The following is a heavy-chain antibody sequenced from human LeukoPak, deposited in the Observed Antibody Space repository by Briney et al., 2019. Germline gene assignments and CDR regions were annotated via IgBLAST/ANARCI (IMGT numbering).Heavy chain of an antibody. Sequence: PGGSLRLSCAVSGFTFSSYWMHWVRQAPGKGLVWVSRLNSDGSSTNYADSVKGRFTISRDNAKNTPYLQMNSLRAEDTAVYYCARMYYHDSSDYYWAPDYWGQGTLVTVSS. J-gene: IGHJ4*02. CDR3: ARMYYHDSSDYYWAPDY. CDR1: GFTFSSYW. CDR2: LNSDGSST. D-gene: IGHD3-22*01. V-gene: IGHV3-74*01.